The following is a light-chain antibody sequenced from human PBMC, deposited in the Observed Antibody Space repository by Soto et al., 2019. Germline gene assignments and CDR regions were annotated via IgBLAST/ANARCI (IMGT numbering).Light chain of an antibody. CDR1: QGISRW. CDR3: LQAKSFPLT. V-gene: IGKV1-12*01. CDR2: GAS. Sequence: DIQMTQSPSFVSASVGDRVTITCRASQGISRWLAWYQQRPGKAPDLLIYGASSLQSGDPSMFNGSGSGTDFPLTICRLQSEDFATYYCLQAKSFPLTFGQGTRLEIK. J-gene: IGKJ5*01.